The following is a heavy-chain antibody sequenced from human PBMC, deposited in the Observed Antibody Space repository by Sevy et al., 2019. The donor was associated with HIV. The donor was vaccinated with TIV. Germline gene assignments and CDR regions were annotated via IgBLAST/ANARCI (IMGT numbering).Heavy chain of an antibody. CDR1: GFTFSSYW. V-gene: IGHV3-7*01. Sequence: GGSLRLSCAASGFTFSSYWMTWVRQAPGKGLEWVANIKQDMSEKYYADSVNGRFTISRDNARHSLYLQKESLRAEDTAVYYCARAQQVTMLVVIGGIYFDFWGQGTLVTVSS. CDR2: IKQDMSEK. CDR3: ARAQQVTMLVVIGGIYFDF. D-gene: IGHD3-22*01. J-gene: IGHJ4*02.